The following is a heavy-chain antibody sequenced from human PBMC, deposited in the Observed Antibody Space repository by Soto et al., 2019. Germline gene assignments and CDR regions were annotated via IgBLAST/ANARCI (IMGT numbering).Heavy chain of an antibody. J-gene: IGHJ6*04. V-gene: IGHV3-66*01. CDR1: GFTVSSKY. D-gene: IGHD2-15*01. Sequence: GGSLRLSCAASGFTVSSKYMSWVRQAPGKGLEWVSLIQSGGPTYYADSVKGRFTISRDTSENTLHLQMDSLRAEDTAVYYCARDDVLCDGGRCYGVPLDFWGKGTTVTVSS. CDR2: IQSGGPT. CDR3: ARDDVLCDGGRCYGVPLDF.